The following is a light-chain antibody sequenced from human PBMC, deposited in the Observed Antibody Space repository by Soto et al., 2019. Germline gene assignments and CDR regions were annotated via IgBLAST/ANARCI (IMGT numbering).Light chain of an antibody. CDR3: LQDFHFPLS. Sequence: AIQMTQSPSSLSASVGDRVTITCRASQGIGNDLAWYQQKPGKAPKLLIYAASTLQSGVPSRFSGSGSGTDFTLTISILQPGDLASYYCLQDFHFPLSFGGGTKVEIK. J-gene: IGKJ4*01. CDR1: QGIGND. CDR2: AAS. V-gene: IGKV1-6*02.